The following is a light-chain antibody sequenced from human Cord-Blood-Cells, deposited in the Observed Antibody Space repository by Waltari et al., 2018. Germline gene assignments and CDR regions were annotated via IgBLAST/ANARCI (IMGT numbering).Light chain of an antibody. V-gene: IGKV3-20*01. Sequence: IVLTQSPRTLSLSPGERATISCSASQSVSSSYLAWYQQKPGQAPRPLIYGASSGATGIPDRCSGSGSGTDFTLTISRLEPEDFAVYYCQQYGSSPTCTFGQGTKVEIK. J-gene: IGKJ1*01. CDR1: QSVSSSY. CDR2: GAS. CDR3: QQYGSSPTCT.